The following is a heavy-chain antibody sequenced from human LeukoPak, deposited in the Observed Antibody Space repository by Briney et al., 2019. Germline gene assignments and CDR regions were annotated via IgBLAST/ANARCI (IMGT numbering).Heavy chain of an antibody. Sequence: GGSLRLSCAASGFTFSRYSMNWVRQAPGKGLEWVSSISGSSSYIYYADSVKGRFTISRHNAKNSLYLQMNSLRAEDTAVYYCARVSAGVIGMKDVFDIWGQGTMVAVSS. J-gene: IGHJ3*02. CDR1: GFTFSRYS. D-gene: IGHD3-16*02. CDR2: ISGSSSYI. V-gene: IGHV3-21*01. CDR3: ARVSAGVIGMKDVFDI.